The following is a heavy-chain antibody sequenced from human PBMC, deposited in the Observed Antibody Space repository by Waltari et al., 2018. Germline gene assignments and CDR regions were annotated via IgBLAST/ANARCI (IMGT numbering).Heavy chain of an antibody. D-gene: IGHD2-15*01. CDR2: MNPNIGNT. Sequence: QVQLVQSGAEVKKPGASVKVSCKASGYTFTSYDINWVRQATGQGLEWMGWMNPNIGNTGYAQQFQGRVTMTRNTSISTAYMELSSLRSEDTAVYYFSRVPRRSVAANFYWGQGTLVTVSS. V-gene: IGHV1-8*01. CDR3: SRVPRRSVAANFY. CDR1: GYTFTSYD. J-gene: IGHJ4*02.